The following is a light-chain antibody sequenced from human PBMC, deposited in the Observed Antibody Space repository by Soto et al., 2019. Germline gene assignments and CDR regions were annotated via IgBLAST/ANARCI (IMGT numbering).Light chain of an antibody. J-gene: IGKJ3*01. CDR3: QRYDSGPRT. Sequence: DVQMTQSPSSLSASVGDRVTITYRASQGISNYLAWYQQKSGKVPKLLIYAASTLQSGVPSRFSGSGSGSDFTLTISSLQPEDVATYYCQRYDSGPRTFGPGTKVDIK. CDR2: AAS. CDR1: QGISNY. V-gene: IGKV1-27*01.